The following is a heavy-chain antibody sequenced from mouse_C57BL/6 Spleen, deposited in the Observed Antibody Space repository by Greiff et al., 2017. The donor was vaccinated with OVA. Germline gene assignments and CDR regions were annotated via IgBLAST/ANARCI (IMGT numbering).Heavy chain of an antibody. D-gene: IGHD1-1*01. J-gene: IGHJ3*01. CDR3: ARPHYYGSSYACAY. CDR2: ISGGGGNT. V-gene: IGHV5-9*01. Sequence: EVQLVESGGGLVKPGGSLKLSCAASGFTFSSSTMSWVRQTPENRLEWVATISGGGGNTYYPDSVKGRFTISRDNAKNTLYLQMSSLRSEDTALYYCARPHYYGSSYACAYWGQGTLVTVSA. CDR1: GFTFSSST.